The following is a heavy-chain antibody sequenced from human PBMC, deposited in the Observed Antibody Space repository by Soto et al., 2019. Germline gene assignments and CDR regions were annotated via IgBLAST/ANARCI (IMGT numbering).Heavy chain of an antibody. CDR2: ISAYNGNT. CDR1: GYTFTSYG. Sequence: GASVKVSCKASGYTFTSYGISWVRQAPGQGLEWMGWISAYNGNTNYAQKFQGRVTMTTDTSTSTAYMELRSLRSDDTAVYYCASSYGDSYYYGMDVWGQATTVTVS. J-gene: IGHJ6*02. CDR3: ASSYGDSYYYGMDV. V-gene: IGHV1-18*01. D-gene: IGHD4-17*01.